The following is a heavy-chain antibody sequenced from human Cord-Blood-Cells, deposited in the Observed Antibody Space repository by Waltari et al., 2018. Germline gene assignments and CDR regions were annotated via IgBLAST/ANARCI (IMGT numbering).Heavy chain of an antibody. Sequence: QVQLVQSGAQVNKHGASSKVSSKVSGYTLTDLSMHWLRQAPGKGLEWMGGFDPEDGETIYAQKFQGRVTMTEDTSTDTAYMELSSLRSEDTAVYYCATVKWELLPLWYFDLWGRGTLVTVSS. J-gene: IGHJ2*01. CDR2: FDPEDGET. CDR1: GYTLTDLS. CDR3: ATVKWELLPLWYFDL. V-gene: IGHV1-24*01. D-gene: IGHD1-26*01.